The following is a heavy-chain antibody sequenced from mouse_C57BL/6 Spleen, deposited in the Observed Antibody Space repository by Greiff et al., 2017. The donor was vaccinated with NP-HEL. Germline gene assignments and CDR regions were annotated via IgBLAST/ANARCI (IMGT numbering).Heavy chain of an antibody. D-gene: IGHD2-3*01. CDR1: GFSFNTYA. CDR2: IRSKSNNYAT. Sequence: EVQRVESGGGLVQPKGSLKLSCAASGFSFNTYAMNWVRQAPGKGLEWVARIRSKSNNYATYYADSVKDRFTISRDDSESMLYLQMNNLKTEDTAMYYCVRSLYDGYPWFAYWGQGTLVTVSA. J-gene: IGHJ3*01. V-gene: IGHV10-1*01. CDR3: VRSLYDGYPWFAY.